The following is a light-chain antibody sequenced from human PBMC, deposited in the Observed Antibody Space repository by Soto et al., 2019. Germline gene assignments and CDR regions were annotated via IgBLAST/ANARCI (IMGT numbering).Light chain of an antibody. CDR3: QQYGSSPLT. CDR2: DAS. J-gene: IGKJ4*01. Sequence: EVLLTQSPATLSVSPGESVTLSCRASQSINTFLAWYQQKPGQAPRLLIYDASSRAAGVPARFSGRGSGTDFTLTINSLEPEDFAVYHCQQYGSSPLTFGGGTKVEIK. CDR1: QSINTF. V-gene: IGKV3-11*01.